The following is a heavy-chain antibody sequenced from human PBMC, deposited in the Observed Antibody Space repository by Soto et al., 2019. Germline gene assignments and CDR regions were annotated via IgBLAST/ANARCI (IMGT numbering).Heavy chain of an antibody. CDR3: ARVERGTATTVVDAFEI. D-gene: IGHD1-1*01. CDR2: MSHSGGT. CDR1: GGFVSSGSYY. Sequence: SETLSLTCAVYGGFVSSGSYYWSWIRQPPGKGLEWIGEMSHSGGTHFNPSLKSRVTVSVDTSKNQFSLKMSSVTAADTALYYCARVERGTATTVVDAFEIWGPGTMVTVSS. J-gene: IGHJ3*02. V-gene: IGHV4-61*01.